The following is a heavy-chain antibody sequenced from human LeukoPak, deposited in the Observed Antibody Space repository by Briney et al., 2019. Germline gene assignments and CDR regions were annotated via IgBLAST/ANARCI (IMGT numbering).Heavy chain of an antibody. CDR1: GFAFTSFT. D-gene: IGHD3-10*01. CDR3: ARVACEFSDW. Sequence: PGGSLRLSCAASGFAFTSFTMNWVGQAPGKGLEWVSSISSSSSHIYYADSVRGRFAISRDNAKNSLYLQMNSLRAEDTGVYYCARVACEFSDWCGQGTLVTVSS. J-gene: IGHJ4*02. V-gene: IGHV3-21*01. CDR2: ISSSSSHI.